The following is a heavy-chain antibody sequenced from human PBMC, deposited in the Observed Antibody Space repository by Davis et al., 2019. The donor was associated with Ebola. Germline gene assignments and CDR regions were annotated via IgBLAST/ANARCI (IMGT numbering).Heavy chain of an antibody. V-gene: IGHV3-11*04. D-gene: IGHD5/OR15-5a*01. J-gene: IGHJ4*02. CDR2: ISSSGSTI. CDR1: GFTFSDYY. Sequence: GESLKISCAASGFTFSDYYMSWIRQAPGKGLEWVSYISSSGSTIYYADSVKGRFTISRDNAKNSLYLQMNSLRAEDTAVYYCARARSRVYFDYWGQGTLVTVSS. CDR3: ARARSRVYFDY.